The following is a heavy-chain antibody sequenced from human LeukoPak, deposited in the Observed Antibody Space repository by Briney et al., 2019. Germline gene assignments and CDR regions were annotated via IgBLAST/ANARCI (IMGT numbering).Heavy chain of an antibody. CDR2: ISYDGSNK. Sequence: GGSLRLSCAASGFTFSSYAMHWVRQAPGKGLEWVAVISYDGSNKYYADSVKGRFTISRDNSKNTLYLQMNSLRAEDTAVYYCARAPPLDGDSRPHWGQGTLVTVSS. V-gene: IGHV3-30-3*01. CDR1: GFTFSSYA. J-gene: IGHJ4*02. D-gene: IGHD4-17*01. CDR3: ARAPPLDGDSRPH.